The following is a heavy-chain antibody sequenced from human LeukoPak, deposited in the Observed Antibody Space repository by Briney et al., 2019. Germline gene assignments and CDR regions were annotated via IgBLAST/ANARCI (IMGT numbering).Heavy chain of an antibody. CDR2: TSSSSSYI. CDR3: ARKVKGGGGYCDY. D-gene: IGHD3-16*01. CDR1: GFTFSSYS. J-gene: IGHJ4*02. Sequence: GGSLRLSCAAPGFTFSSYSTTWVPQAPGKGLEWVSSTSSSSSYIYYADPAKGRSTISPANAKNSPHLQMNSLRAEDTAVYCCARKVKGGGGYCDYWGQGTLVTVSS. V-gene: IGHV3-21*01.